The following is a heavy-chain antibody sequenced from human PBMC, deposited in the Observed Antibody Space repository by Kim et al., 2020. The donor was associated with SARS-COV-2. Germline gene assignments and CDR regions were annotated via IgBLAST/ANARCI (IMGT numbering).Heavy chain of an antibody. CDR2: INHSGST. V-gene: IGHV4-34*01. J-gene: IGHJ4*02. Sequence: SETLSLTCAVYVGSFSGYYWSWIRQPPGKGLEWIGEINHSGSTNYNPSLKSRVTISVDTSKNQFSLKLSSVTAADTAGYYFARAPGYCSSTSCSHLDYWGQGTLVTVSS. D-gene: IGHD2-2*01. CDR3: ARAPGYCSSTSCSHLDY. CDR1: VGSFSGYY.